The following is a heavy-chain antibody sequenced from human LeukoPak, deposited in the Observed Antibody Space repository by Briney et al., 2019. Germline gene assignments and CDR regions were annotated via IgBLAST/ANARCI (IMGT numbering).Heavy chain of an antibody. CDR1: GFTFSSYS. V-gene: IGHV3-7*01. J-gene: IGHJ4*02. D-gene: IGHD6-13*01. Sequence: PGGSLRLSCVASGFTFSSYSMNWVRQAPGKGLEWVANIKQDGNEKNYVDSVKGRFTISRDNAKNSLYLQMNSLRVEDTAVYYCVRGIAAAGHWGQGTLVTVSS. CDR3: VRGIAAAGH. CDR2: IKQDGNEK.